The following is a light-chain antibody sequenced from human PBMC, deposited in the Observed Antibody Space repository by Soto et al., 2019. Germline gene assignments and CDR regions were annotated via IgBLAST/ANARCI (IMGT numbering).Light chain of an antibody. CDR1: QSVSNHY. J-gene: IGKJ1*01. CDR2: GAS. CDR3: QQYGSSGT. Sequence: EIMLTQSPGTLSLSQGERATLPCRASQSVSNHYLAWYQQKPGQAPRLLIYGASNRATGIPDRFSGSGSGTDFTLTISRLEPEDFAVYYCQQYGSSGTFGQGTNVDIK. V-gene: IGKV3-20*01.